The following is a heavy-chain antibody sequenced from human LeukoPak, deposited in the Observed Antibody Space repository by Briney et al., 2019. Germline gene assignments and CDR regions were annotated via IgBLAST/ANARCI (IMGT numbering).Heavy chain of an antibody. J-gene: IGHJ4*02. Sequence: GGSLRLSCAASGFTFSSYWMSWVRQAPGKGLEWVANIKQDGSEKYYVDSVKGRFTIPRDNAKNSLYLQMNSLRAEDTAVYYCARGGYSSGGAAFDYWGQGTLVTVSS. CDR3: ARGGYSSGGAAFDY. V-gene: IGHV3-7*01. CDR1: GFTFSSYW. D-gene: IGHD6-19*01. CDR2: IKQDGSEK.